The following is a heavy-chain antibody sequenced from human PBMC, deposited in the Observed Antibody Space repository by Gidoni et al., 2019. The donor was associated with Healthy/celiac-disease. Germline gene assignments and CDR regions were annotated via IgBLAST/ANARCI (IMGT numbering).Heavy chain of an antibody. D-gene: IGHD2-21*02. V-gene: IGHV3-30-3*01. CDR2: ISYDGSNK. Sequence: QVQLVESGGGVVQPGRSLRLSCAASGFTFSSYAMHWVRQAPGKGLEWVAVISYDGSNKYYADSVKGRFTISRDNSKNTLYLQMNSLRAEDTAVYYCARDLYVGLAYCGGDCPDAFDIWGQGTMVTVSS. CDR1: GFTFSSYA. CDR3: ARDLYVGLAYCGGDCPDAFDI. J-gene: IGHJ3*02.